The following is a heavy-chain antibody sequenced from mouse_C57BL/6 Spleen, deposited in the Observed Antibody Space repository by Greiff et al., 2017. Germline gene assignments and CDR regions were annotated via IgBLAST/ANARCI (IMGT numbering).Heavy chain of an antibody. Sequence: VQPQQSGAELVKPGASVKISCKASGYAFSSYWMNWVKQRPGKGLEWIGQIYPGDGDTNYNGKFKGKATLTADKSSSTAYMQLSSLTSEDSAVYFCARPHDGYYGYFDVWGTGTTVTVSS. CDR2: IYPGDGDT. D-gene: IGHD2-3*01. J-gene: IGHJ1*03. V-gene: IGHV1-80*01. CDR3: ARPHDGYYGYFDV. CDR1: GYAFSSYW.